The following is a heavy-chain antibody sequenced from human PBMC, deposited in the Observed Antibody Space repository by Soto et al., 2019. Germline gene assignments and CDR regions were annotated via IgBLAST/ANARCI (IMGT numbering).Heavy chain of an antibody. D-gene: IGHD2-21*02. V-gene: IGHV3-30-3*02. CDR1: GFIFSSYA. CDR3: AKELQRAFDY. Sequence: GGSLRLSCAASGFIFSSYAMHWVRQAPGKGLEWVAVISYDGSNKYYADSVKGRFTISRDNSKNTLYLQMNSLRAEDTAVYYCAKELQRAFDYWGQGTLVTAPQ. J-gene: IGHJ4*02. CDR2: ISYDGSNK.